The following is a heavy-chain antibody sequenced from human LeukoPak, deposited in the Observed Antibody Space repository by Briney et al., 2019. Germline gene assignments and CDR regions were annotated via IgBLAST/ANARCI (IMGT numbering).Heavy chain of an antibody. CDR1: GFTFSSYG. V-gene: IGHV3-30*02. CDR2: IRYDGSNK. D-gene: IGHD6-19*01. CDR3: AIMTLRGSGWYDGVDC. J-gene: IGHJ4*02. Sequence: PGGSLRLSCAASGFTFSSYGMHWVRQAPGKGLEWVAFIRYDGSNKYYADSVKGRFTISRGNSKNTLYLQMNSLRAEDTAVYYCAIMTLRGSGWYDGVDCWGQGTLVTVSS.